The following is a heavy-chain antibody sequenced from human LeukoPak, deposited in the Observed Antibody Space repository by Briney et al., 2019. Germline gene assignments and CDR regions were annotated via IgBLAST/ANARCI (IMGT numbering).Heavy chain of an antibody. CDR1: GGSISSYY. V-gene: IGHV4-4*07. D-gene: IGHD6-25*01. Sequence: SETLSLTCNVSGGSISSYYWSWIRQPAGKGLEWIGRINTSGTSTYNPSLRSRVTLSVHTSKHPFSLNLPPVTAADTAAYYCAREGGGPRWLDPWVQGTLVTVSS. CDR2: INTSGTS. CDR3: AREGGGPRWLDP. J-gene: IGHJ5*02.